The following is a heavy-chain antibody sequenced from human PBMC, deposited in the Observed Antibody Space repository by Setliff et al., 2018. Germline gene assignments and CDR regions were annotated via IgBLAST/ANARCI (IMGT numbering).Heavy chain of an antibody. CDR2: IIHSGST. D-gene: IGHD6-19*01. J-gene: IGHJ4*02. Sequence: TSETLSLTCAVYGGSFSGYYWSWIRQPPGKRLEWIGEIIHSGSTNSNPSLKSRVTISVDTSKNQFSLKLSSVTAADTAVYYCASIAVAETSDYWGQGTLVTVSS. CDR3: ASIAVAETSDY. V-gene: IGHV4-34*12. CDR1: GGSFSGYY.